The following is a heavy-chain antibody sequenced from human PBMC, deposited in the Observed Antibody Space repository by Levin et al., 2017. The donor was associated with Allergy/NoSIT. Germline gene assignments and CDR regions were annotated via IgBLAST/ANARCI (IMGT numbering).Heavy chain of an antibody. CDR3: AIRGAAGDSFGYYFDY. CDR1: GYSFPSYW. J-gene: IGHJ4*02. V-gene: IGHV5-51*01. CDR2: IYPGDSDT. D-gene: IGHD2-21*02. Sequence: GESLKISCKGSGYSFPSYWIGWVRQMPGKGLEWMGIIYPGDSDTRYTPSFQGQVTISVDKSISTAYLQWSSLNASDTAMYYCAIRGAAGDSFGYYFDYWGRGNLVTVSS.